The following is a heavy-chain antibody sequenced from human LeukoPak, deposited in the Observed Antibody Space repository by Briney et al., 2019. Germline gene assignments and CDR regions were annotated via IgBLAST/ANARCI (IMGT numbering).Heavy chain of an antibody. CDR1: GDSISSGPYD. J-gene: IGHJ4*02. CDR3: ARRDDSSCYHKIFDY. CDR2: IYYRENT. D-gene: IGHD3-22*01. Sequence: PSETLSLTCTVPGDSISSGPYDSGCIRQPPGNGLEWIENIYYRENTYYNPSLKSRVTISIDTSNNQFYLKLSSLTAADTAVYYCARRDDSSCYHKIFDYWGQGTLVSVSS. V-gene: IGHV4-39*01.